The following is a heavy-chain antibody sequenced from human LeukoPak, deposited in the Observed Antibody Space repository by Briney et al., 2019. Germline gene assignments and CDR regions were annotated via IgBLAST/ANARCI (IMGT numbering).Heavy chain of an antibody. CDR2: FDPEDGET. D-gene: IGHD3-10*01. CDR3: ATGPSIXXXXXXXXXXXXXXV. CDR1: GYTLTELS. V-gene: IGHV1-24*01. J-gene: IGHJ6*02. Sequence: ASVKVSCKVSGYTLTELSMHWVRQAPGKGLEWMGGFDPEDGETIYAQKFQGRVTMTEDTSTDTAYMELSSLRSEDTAVYYCATGPSIXXXXXXXXXXXXXXVWXXGTTVTVS.